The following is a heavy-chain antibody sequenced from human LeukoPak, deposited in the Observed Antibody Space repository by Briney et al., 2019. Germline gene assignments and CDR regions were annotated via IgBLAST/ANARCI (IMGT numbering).Heavy chain of an antibody. CDR2: ISGSGGST. CDR1: GFTFSSYA. CDR3: AKRLFGDSDYYDSSGPLFPYYFDY. D-gene: IGHD3-22*01. J-gene: IGHJ4*02. Sequence: GGSLRLSCAASGFTFSSYAMSWVRQAPGKGLEWVSAISGSGGSTYYADSVKGRFTISRDNSKNTLYLQMNSLRAEDTAVYYCAKRLFGDSDYYDSSGPLFPYYFDYWGQGTLVTVSS. V-gene: IGHV3-23*01.